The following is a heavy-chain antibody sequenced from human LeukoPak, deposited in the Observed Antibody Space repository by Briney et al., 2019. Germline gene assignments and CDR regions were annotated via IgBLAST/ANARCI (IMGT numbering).Heavy chain of an antibody. CDR2: ISSSSTI. Sequence: TGGSLRLSCAASGLTFSSYSINWVRQAPGKGLEWVSYISSSSTIYYADSVKGRFTISRDNAKNSLYLQMNSLRAEDTAVYYCAREDYYGSGSYQGWGQGTLVTVSS. CDR3: AREDYYGSGSYQG. V-gene: IGHV3-48*01. D-gene: IGHD3-10*01. J-gene: IGHJ4*02. CDR1: GLTFSSYS.